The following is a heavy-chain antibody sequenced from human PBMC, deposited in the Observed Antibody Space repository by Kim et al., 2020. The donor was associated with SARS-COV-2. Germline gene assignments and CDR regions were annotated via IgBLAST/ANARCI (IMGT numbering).Heavy chain of an antibody. V-gene: IGHV4-34*01. CDR3: VRGKRDRELRVNPFYYYY. J-gene: IGHJ6*03. Sequence: SETLSLTCAVYGGSFSDNYWNWVRQPPGKGLEWIGEITHSGGTSYNPSLKSRVTMSVDPSKSQFSLNLRSLTAADTAVYYCVRGKRDRELRVNPFYYYY. D-gene: IGHD1-1*01. CDR1: GGSFSDNY. CDR2: ITHSGGT.